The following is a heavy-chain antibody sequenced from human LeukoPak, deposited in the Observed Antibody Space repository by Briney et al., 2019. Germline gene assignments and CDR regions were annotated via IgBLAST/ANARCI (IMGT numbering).Heavy chain of an antibody. CDR1: GFSFSKYS. CDR3: ARDQVYSSGWFDAFDI. CDR2: MSISTSTFI. D-gene: IGHD6-19*01. V-gene: IGHV3-21*04. J-gene: IGHJ3*02. Sequence: GGSLRLSCVASGFSFSKYSMNWVRQAPGKGLEWVSSMSISTSTFIYYADSVKGRFTISRDNAKNTLYLQMNSLRAEDTAVYYCARDQVYSSGWFDAFDIWGQGTMVTVSS.